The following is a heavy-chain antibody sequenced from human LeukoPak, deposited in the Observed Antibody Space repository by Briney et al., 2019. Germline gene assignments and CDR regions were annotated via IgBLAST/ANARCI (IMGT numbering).Heavy chain of an antibody. CDR3: ARGNSGYYYMDV. Sequence: GGSLRLSCAASGFTFSSYSMNWVRQAPGKGLEWVSSISSSSSYIYYADSVKGRFTISRDNAKNSLYLQMNSLRAEDTAVYYCARGNSGYYYMDVWGKGTTVTVSS. D-gene: IGHD5-24*01. CDR2: ISSSSSYI. V-gene: IGHV3-21*01. CDR1: GFTFSSYS. J-gene: IGHJ6*03.